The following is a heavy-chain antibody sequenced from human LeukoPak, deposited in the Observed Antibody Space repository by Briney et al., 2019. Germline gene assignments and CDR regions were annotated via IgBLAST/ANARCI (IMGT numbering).Heavy chain of an antibody. D-gene: IGHD7-27*01. Sequence: GGSLRLSCAASGFVFSDYSMNWVRQAPGKRLEWVSNIRGSGSGSGSGMYYADSVKGRFTISRDNAKNSLYLQMSSLRAEGTAFYYCARDNNWGFDFWGQGALVTVSS. CDR1: GFVFSDYS. CDR3: ARDNNWGFDF. V-gene: IGHV3-48*04. J-gene: IGHJ4*02. CDR2: IRGSGSGSGSGM.